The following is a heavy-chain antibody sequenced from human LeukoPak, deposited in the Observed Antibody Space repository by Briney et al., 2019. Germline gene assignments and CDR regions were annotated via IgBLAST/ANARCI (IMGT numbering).Heavy chain of an antibody. Sequence: SETLSLTCTVSGGSISSSSYYWGWIRQPPGKGLEWIGRIYYSGSTYYNPSLKSRVTISVDTSKNQFSLKLSSVTAADTAVYYCARHLGYCSSTSCYGAWFDPWGQGTLVTVSS. V-gene: IGHV4-39*01. J-gene: IGHJ5*02. CDR2: IYYSGST. CDR1: GGSISSSSYY. D-gene: IGHD2-2*01. CDR3: ARHLGYCSSTSCYGAWFDP.